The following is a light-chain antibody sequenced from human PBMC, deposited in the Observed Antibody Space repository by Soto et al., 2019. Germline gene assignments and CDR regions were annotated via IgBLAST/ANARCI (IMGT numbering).Light chain of an antibody. CDR3: SSYTSSSTVL. CDR1: SRDVGGYNY. Sequence: QSALTQPASVSGSPGQSITISCSGTSRDVGGYNYVSWYQQHPGKAPKLMIYDVSNRPSGVSNRFSGSKSGNTASLTISGLQAEDEANYYCSSYTSSSTVLFGGGTKLTVL. CDR2: DVS. V-gene: IGLV2-14*01. J-gene: IGLJ2*01.